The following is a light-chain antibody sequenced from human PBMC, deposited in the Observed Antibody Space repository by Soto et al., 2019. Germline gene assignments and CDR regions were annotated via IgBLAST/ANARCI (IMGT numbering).Light chain of an antibody. Sequence: IVLTQSPGTLSLSPGERATLSCRASETVDSNSLAWYQQKPGQAPRLLIYAASRRATGIPDRFIGSGSGTAFSLIINRLEPEDFAVYYCQQYGGSPSFTFGPGTRVDVK. J-gene: IGKJ3*01. CDR2: AAS. CDR3: QQYGGSPSFT. V-gene: IGKV3-20*01. CDR1: ETVDSNS.